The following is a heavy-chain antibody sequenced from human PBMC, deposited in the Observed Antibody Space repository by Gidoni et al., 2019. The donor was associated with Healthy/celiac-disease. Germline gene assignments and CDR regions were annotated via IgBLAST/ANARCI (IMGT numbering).Heavy chain of an antibody. D-gene: IGHD3-10*01. CDR2: FDPEDGET. CDR1: GYTLTELS. V-gene: IGHV1-24*01. Sequence: QVQLVQSGAEVKKPGASVKVSCKVSGYTLTELSIHWVRQAPGKGLEWMGGFDPEDGETIYAQKFQGRVTMTEDTSTDTAYMELSSLRSEDTAVYYCATDASNPGMVRGVRGFDPWGQGTLVTVSS. CDR3: ATDASNPGMVRGVRGFDP. J-gene: IGHJ5*02.